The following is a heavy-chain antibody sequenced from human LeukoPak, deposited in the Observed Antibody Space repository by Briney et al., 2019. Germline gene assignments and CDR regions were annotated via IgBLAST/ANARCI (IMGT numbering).Heavy chain of an antibody. J-gene: IGHJ4*02. Sequence: GGSLRLSCAASGFTFDDYGMSWVRQAPGKGLEWVSGINWNGGSTGYADSVKGRFTISRDNAKNSLYLQMNSLRAEDTALCYCARGGAAESYFDYWGQGTLVTVSS. D-gene: IGHD6-25*01. CDR2: INWNGGST. CDR1: GFTFDDYG. V-gene: IGHV3-20*04. CDR3: ARGGAAESYFDY.